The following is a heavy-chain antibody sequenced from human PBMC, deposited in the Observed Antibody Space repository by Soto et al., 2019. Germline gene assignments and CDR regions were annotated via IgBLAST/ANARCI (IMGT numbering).Heavy chain of an antibody. D-gene: IGHD3-22*01. CDR2: IIPILGIA. J-gene: IGHJ6*02. V-gene: IGHV1-69*02. CDR1: GGTFSSYI. Sequence: QVQLVQSGAEVKKPGSSVKVSCKASGGTFSSYIISWVRQAPGQGLEWMGRIIPILGIANYAQKFQGRVTXTXXKSTSTAYWELSSLRSEDTAVYYCANKDYDSSEYYYYGMDVWGQGTTVTVSS. CDR3: ANKDYDSSEYYYYGMDV.